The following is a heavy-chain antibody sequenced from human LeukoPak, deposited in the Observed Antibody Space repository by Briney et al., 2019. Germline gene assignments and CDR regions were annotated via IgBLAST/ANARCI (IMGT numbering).Heavy chain of an antibody. J-gene: IGHJ3*02. Sequence: PSETLSLTCTVSGGSISSYYWSWIRQPPGKGLEWIGYIYYSGSTNYNPSLKSRVTISVDTSKNQFSLKLSSVTAADTAVYYCARALIQLWTADAFDIWGQGTMVTVSS. CDR3: ARALIQLWTADAFDI. CDR2: IYYSGST. CDR1: GGSISSYY. V-gene: IGHV4-59*08. D-gene: IGHD5-18*01.